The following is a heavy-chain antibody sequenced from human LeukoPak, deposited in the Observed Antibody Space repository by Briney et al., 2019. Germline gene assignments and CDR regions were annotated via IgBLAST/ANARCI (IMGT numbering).Heavy chain of an antibody. CDR3: ATATMYCSGGSCFRY. Sequence: GASVKVSCKASGYTLTSYVISWVRQAPGQGLEWMGWISAYNGNTNYAQKLQGRVTMTTDTSTSTAYMELSSLRSEDTAVYYCATATMYCSGGSCFRYWGQGTLVTVPS. J-gene: IGHJ4*02. D-gene: IGHD2-15*01. CDR1: GYTLTSYV. V-gene: IGHV1-18*01. CDR2: ISAYNGNT.